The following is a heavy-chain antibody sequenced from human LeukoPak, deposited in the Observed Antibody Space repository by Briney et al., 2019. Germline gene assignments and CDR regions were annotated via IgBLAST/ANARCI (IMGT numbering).Heavy chain of an antibody. J-gene: IGHJ6*03. CDR2: IYYSGST. V-gene: IGHV4-39*07. Sequence: SETLSLTCTVSGGSISSSSYYWGWIRQPPGKGLEWIGSIYYSGSTYYNPSLRSRVTISVDTSKNQFSLKLSSVTAADTAVYYCARTKDIVVVVAATPYYYHYMDVWGKGTTVTVSS. CDR1: GGSISSSSYY. D-gene: IGHD2-15*01. CDR3: ARTKDIVVVVAATPYYYHYMDV.